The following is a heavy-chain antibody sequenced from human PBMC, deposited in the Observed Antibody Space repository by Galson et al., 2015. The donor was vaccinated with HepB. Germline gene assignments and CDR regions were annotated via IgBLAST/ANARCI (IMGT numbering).Heavy chain of an antibody. J-gene: IGHJ4*02. CDR3: ARGDYYDSSGYYWGNEYYFDY. V-gene: IGHV3-30*04. Sequence: SLRLSCAASGFTFSSYAMHWVRQAPGKGLEWVAVISYDGSNKYYADSVKGRFTISRDNSKNTLYLQMNSLRAEDTAVYYCARGDYYDSSGYYWGNEYYFDYWGQGTLVTVSS. D-gene: IGHD3-22*01. CDR2: ISYDGSNK. CDR1: GFTFSSYA.